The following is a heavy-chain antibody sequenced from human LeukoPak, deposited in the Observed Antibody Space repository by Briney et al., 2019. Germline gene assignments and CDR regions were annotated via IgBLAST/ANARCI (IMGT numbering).Heavy chain of an antibody. CDR3: ARSGYSYGSYYFDY. J-gene: IGHJ4*02. CDR1: GFTFSSYA. D-gene: IGHD5-18*01. V-gene: IGHV3-30-3*01. CDR2: ISYDGSNK. Sequence: GGSLRLSCAASGFTFSSYAMHWVRQAPGKGLEWAAVISYDGSNKYYADSVKGRFTISRDNSKNTLYLQMNSLRAEDTAVYYCARSGYSYGSYYFDYWGQGTLVTVSS.